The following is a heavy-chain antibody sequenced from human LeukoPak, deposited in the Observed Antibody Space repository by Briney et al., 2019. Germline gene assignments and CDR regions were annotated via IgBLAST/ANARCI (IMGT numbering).Heavy chain of an antibody. J-gene: IGHJ4*02. D-gene: IGHD3-10*01. V-gene: IGHV3-23*01. CDR2: ISGSGGST. Sequence: PGGSLRLSCAASGFTFSGYAMSWVRQAPGKGLEWVSAISGSGGSTYYADSVKGRFTISRDNSKNTLYLQMNGLRAEDTAVYYCARAMGSGGYLVDYWGRGTLVTVSS. CDR3: ARAMGSGGYLVDY. CDR1: GFTFSGYA.